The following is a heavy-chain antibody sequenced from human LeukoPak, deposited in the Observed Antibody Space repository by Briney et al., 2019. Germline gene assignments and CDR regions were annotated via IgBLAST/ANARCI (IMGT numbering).Heavy chain of an antibody. CDR1: GYIFSGFY. D-gene: IGHD2-2*01. J-gene: IGHJ4*02. Sequence: ASVKVSCKASGYIFSGFYIHWVRQAPGQGLEWMGWINPNTGDTNYALKFQGRVTMTRDTSNTTAYMELRSLRSDDTAVYYCARASTSSDDTHVDYWGQGTLVTVSS. CDR3: ARASTSSDDTHVDY. CDR2: INPNTGDT. V-gene: IGHV1-2*02.